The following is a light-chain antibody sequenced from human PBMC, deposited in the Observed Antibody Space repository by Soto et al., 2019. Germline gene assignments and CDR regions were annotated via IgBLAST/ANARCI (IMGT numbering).Light chain of an antibody. CDR1: SSDVGGYNY. CDR2: EVC. CDR3: SSYTSSSTLVV. V-gene: IGLV2-14*01. J-gene: IGLJ2*01. Sequence: QSVLTQPASVSGSPGQSITISCTGTSSDVGGYNYVSWYQQHSGKAPKLMIYEVCNRPSGVSNRFSGSKSGNTASLTISGLQAEDEADYYCSSYTSSSTLVVFGGGTKLTVL.